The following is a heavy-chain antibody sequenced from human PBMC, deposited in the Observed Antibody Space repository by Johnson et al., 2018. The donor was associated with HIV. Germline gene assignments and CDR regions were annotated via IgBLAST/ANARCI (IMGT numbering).Heavy chain of an antibody. CDR1: GFTFDDYG. V-gene: IGHV3-20*04. Sequence: VQLVESGGGVIRPGGSLRLSCAASGFTFDDYGMSWVRQAPGKGLEWVSGINWHGDSTGYADSVKGRFTITRDNAKNSLYLQMNSLKAEDTALYYCARDTSWSDTGSIDAFDIWGQGTMVTVSS. D-gene: IGHD1-14*01. CDR2: INWHGDST. CDR3: ARDTSWSDTGSIDAFDI. J-gene: IGHJ3*02.